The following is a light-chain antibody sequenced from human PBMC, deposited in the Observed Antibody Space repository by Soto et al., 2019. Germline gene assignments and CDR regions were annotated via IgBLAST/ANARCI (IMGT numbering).Light chain of an antibody. V-gene: IGKV3-15*01. CDR1: QSINDN. CDR3: QQYNNWPRAT. J-gene: IGKJ4*01. Sequence: EIVMTQSPATLSVSPGERATLSCRASQSINDNLAWYQQKPGQAPRLLMFRTSTRATGFPARFSAGGSGTDFNLTISSLQSEDFAIYHCQQYNNWPRATFGGGTKVDNK. CDR2: RTS.